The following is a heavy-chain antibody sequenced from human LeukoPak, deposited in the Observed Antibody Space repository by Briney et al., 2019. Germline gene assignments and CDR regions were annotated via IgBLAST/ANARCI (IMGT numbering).Heavy chain of an antibody. J-gene: IGHJ4*02. CDR2: TYYRFKWYN. CDR1: GDSVSSNSAA. CDR3: ARDLRTDYYDSSGYYYPFDY. D-gene: IGHD3-22*01. Sequence: SQTLSLTCAISGDSVSSNSAAWNWIRQSPSRGLEWLGRTYYRFKWYNDYAVSVKSRITINPDTSKNQFSLQLNSVTPEDTAVYYCARDLRTDYYDSSGYYYPFDYWGQGTLVTVSS. V-gene: IGHV6-1*01.